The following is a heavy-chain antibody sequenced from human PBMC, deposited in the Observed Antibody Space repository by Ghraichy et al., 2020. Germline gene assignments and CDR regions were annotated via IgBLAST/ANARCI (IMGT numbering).Heavy chain of an antibody. D-gene: IGHD5-18*01. Sequence: GGSLRLSCAASGFSFDDCAMHWVRQAPGKCLEWVSGISWNSGSIGYADSVKGRFTISRDNAKNSLYLQMNSLRAEDTALYYCAKDKTGRTAMPSYYYGMDVWGQGTTVTVSS. J-gene: IGHJ6*02. CDR2: ISWNSGSI. CDR1: GFSFDDCA. V-gene: IGHV3-9*01. CDR3: AKDKTGRTAMPSYYYGMDV.